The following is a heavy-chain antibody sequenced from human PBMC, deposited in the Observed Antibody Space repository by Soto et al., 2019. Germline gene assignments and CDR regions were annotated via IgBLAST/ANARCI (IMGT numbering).Heavy chain of an antibody. D-gene: IGHD6-13*01. V-gene: IGHV4-30-2*01. CDR2: IYDSGNT. J-gene: IGHJ5*02. Sequence: PSETLSLTCAVSGDSISSGGYSWSWIRQPPGKGLEWIGYIYDSGNTYYNPSLKSRATISVDRSKNHFSLKLSSVTAADTAVYYCARCSSWYQWFDPWGQGTLVTVSS. CDR1: GDSISSGGYS. CDR3: ARCSSWYQWFDP.